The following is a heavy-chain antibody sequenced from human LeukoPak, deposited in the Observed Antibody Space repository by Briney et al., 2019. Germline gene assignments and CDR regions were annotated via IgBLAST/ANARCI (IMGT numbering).Heavy chain of an antibody. V-gene: IGHV4-34*01. Sequence: SETLSLTCAVYGGSFSGYYWSWIRQPPGKGLEWIGEINHSGSTNYNPSLKSRVTISVDTSKNQFSLKLSSVSAADTAVYYCVALDYYGSGSYSNWGQGTLVTVSS. CDR2: INHSGST. CDR3: VALDYYGSGSYSN. D-gene: IGHD3-10*01. J-gene: IGHJ4*02. CDR1: GGSFSGYY.